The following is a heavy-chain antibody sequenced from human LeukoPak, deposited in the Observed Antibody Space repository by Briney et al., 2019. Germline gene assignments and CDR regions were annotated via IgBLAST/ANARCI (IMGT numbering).Heavy chain of an antibody. Sequence: SVKVSCKASGGTFSSYAISWVRQAPGQGLEWMGGIIPIFGTANYAQKFQGRVTITADESTSTAYMELSSLRSEDTAVYYCARAKRYDFWSGYPYAFDIWGQGTMVTVSS. CDR1: GGTFSSYA. D-gene: IGHD3-3*01. V-gene: IGHV1-69*01. CDR3: ARAKRYDFWSGYPYAFDI. J-gene: IGHJ3*02. CDR2: IIPIFGTA.